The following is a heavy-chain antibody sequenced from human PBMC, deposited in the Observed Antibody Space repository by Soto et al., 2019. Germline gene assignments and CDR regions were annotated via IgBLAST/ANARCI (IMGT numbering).Heavy chain of an antibody. CDR1: SGSISSSNW. CDR2: IYHSGST. CDR3: ARDASDSTSPTYYYYYYMDV. V-gene: IGHV4-4*02. D-gene: IGHD2-2*01. Sequence: PSETLSLTCAVSSGSISSSNWWSWVRQPPGRGLEWIGEIYHSGSTNYNPSLKSRVTISVDKSKNQFSLKLSSVTAADTAVYYCARDASDSTSPTYYYYYYMDVWGKGTTVTVS. J-gene: IGHJ6*03.